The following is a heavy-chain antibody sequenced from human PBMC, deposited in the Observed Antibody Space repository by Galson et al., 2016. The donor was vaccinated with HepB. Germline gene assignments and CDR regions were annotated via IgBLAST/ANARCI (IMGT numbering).Heavy chain of an antibody. CDR2: ISGSGVRT. V-gene: IGHV3-23*01. CDR1: GFTLSNYA. J-gene: IGHJ4*02. CDR3: AKGLGAGWGYYFDY. D-gene: IGHD3-16*01. Sequence: SLRLSCAASGFTLSNYAMSWVRQAPGKGLEWVSAISGSGVRTYYADSVKGRFTISRDNSKKTLYLQMNSLRADDTAVYYCAKGLGAGWGYYFDYWGQGTLVTVSS.